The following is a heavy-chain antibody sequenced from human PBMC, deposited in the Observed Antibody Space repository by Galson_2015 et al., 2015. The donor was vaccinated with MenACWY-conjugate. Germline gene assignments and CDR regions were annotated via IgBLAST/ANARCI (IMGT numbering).Heavy chain of an antibody. V-gene: IGHV3-11*06. Sequence: SLRLSCEASGFTFSDYYMRWIRQAPGKGLEWVSYISSRSSYTNYADYVKGRFTISRDNARNSLYLQMNSLRAEDTAVYYCARELTDCYNRGSFQHWGQGTLVTVSS. D-gene: IGHD5-24*01. CDR1: GFTFSDYY. CDR2: ISSRSSYT. J-gene: IGHJ1*01. CDR3: ARELTDCYNRGSFQH.